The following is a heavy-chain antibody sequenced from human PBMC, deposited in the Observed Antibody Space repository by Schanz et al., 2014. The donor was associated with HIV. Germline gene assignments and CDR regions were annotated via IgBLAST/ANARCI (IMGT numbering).Heavy chain of an antibody. V-gene: IGHV3-30-3*01. CDR2: ISFDGSNK. D-gene: IGHD2-15*01. J-gene: IGHJ6*02. CDR3: AKGGRDILSYYGMDV. Sequence: VQLLEFGGGLVRPGESLRLSCLASGFTFNNYAMSWVRQAPGKGLEWVAVISFDGSNKYYADSVKGRFTISRDNSKNTLYLQMNSLRAEDTAVYFCAKGGRDILSYYGMDVWGQGTTVTVSS. CDR1: GFTFNNYA.